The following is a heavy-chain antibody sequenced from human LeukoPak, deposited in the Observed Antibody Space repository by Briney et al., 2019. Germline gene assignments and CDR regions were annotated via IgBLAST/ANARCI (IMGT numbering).Heavy chain of an antibody. Sequence: GGSLRLSCAASGFTFDDYAMHWVRQAPGKGLEWVSGISWNSGSIVYADSMKGRFTISRDNAKNSLYLQMNSLRAEDTALYYCAKGVRITMVRGAFDIWGQGTMVTVSS. CDR1: GFTFDDYA. CDR2: ISWNSGSI. CDR3: AKGVRITMVRGAFDI. J-gene: IGHJ3*02. D-gene: IGHD3-10*01. V-gene: IGHV3-9*01.